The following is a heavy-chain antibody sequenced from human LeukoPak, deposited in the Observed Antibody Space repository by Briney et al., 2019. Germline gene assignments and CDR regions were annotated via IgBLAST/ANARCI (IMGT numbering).Heavy chain of an antibody. V-gene: IGHV3-30*03. Sequence: GRSLRLSCAASGFTFSSYGMHWVRQAPGKGLEWVAVISYDGSNKYYADSVKGRFTISRDNSKNTLYLQMNSLRAEDTAVYYCARDDMRGTVSASLRIDYWGQGTLVTVSS. CDR1: GFTFSSYG. D-gene: IGHD4-11*01. CDR2: ISYDGSNK. CDR3: ARDDMRGTVSASLRIDY. J-gene: IGHJ4*02.